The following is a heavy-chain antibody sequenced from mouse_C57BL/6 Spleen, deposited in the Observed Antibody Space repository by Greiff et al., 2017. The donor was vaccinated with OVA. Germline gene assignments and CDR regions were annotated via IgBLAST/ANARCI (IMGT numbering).Heavy chain of an antibody. CDR2: ITYDGSST. D-gene: IGHD2-10*01. CDR3: AREGLPRKYFDV. CDR1: GFTFSDYY. V-gene: IGHV5-16*01. Sequence: EVMLVESEGGLVQPGSSMKLSCTASGFTFSDYYMAWVRQVPEKGLEWVATITYDGSSTYYLDSLKSRFIISRDNAKNILYLQMSSLKSEDTATYYCAREGLPRKYFDVWGTGTTVTVSS. J-gene: IGHJ1*03.